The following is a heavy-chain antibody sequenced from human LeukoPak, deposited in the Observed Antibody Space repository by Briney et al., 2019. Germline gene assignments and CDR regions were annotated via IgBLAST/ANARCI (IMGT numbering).Heavy chain of an antibody. D-gene: IGHD5-18*01. Sequence: GGSLRLSCAASGFTFSSYAMHWVRQATGKGLEWVAVISYDGSNKYYADSVKGRFTISRDNSKNTLYLQMNSLRAEDTAVYYCARVKVTAMGYYYGMDVWGQGTTVTVSS. V-gene: IGHV3-30-3*01. J-gene: IGHJ6*02. CDR3: ARVKVTAMGYYYGMDV. CDR1: GFTFSSYA. CDR2: ISYDGSNK.